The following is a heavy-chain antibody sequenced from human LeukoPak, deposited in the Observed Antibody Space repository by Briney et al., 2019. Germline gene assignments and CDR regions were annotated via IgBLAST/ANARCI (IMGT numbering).Heavy chain of an antibody. D-gene: IGHD3-3*01. CDR2: IWYDGSNK. J-gene: IGHJ4*02. V-gene: IGHV3-33*06. CDR3: AKAFLTYYDFWSGYYPDY. Sequence: GGSLRLSCAASGFTFSSYGMHRVRQAPGKGLEWVAVIWYDGSNKYYADSVKGRFTISRDNSKNTLYLQMNSLRAEDTAVYYCAKAFLTYYDFWSGYYPDYWGQGTLVTVSS. CDR1: GFTFSSYG.